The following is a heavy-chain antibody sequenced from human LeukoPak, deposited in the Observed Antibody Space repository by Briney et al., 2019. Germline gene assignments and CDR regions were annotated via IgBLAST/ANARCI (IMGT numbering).Heavy chain of an antibody. CDR1: GFTFSSYA. V-gene: IGHV3-23*01. D-gene: IGHD5-18*01. J-gene: IGHJ4*02. CDR3: AKGNGYSYGRYYFDY. Sequence: GGSLRLSCAASGFTFSSYAMGWVRQAPGKGLEWVSAITASGGNTYYADSVKGRFTVSRDNSKNTLYLQVNSLRAEDTAVYYCAKGNGYSYGRYYFDYWGQGTLVTVSS. CDR2: ITASGGNT.